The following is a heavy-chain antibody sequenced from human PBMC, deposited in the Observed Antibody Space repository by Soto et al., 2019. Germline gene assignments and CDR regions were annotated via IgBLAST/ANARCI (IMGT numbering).Heavy chain of an antibody. D-gene: IGHD4-17*01. V-gene: IGHV3-30-3*01. CDR2: ISFDGTKK. J-gene: IGHJ6*02. Sequence: PGGSLRLSCAASGFTFNIYALHWVRQAPGKGLEWVAVISFDGTKKYYSDSVKGRFTISRDNLKNTLYLQMNNLRVGDAALYFCAREDDYGYRYINYGLDVWGQGTTVPVSS. CDR1: GFTFNIYA. CDR3: AREDDYGYRYINYGLDV.